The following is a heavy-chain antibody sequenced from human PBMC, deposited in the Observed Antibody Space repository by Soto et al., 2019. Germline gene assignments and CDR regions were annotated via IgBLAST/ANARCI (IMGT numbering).Heavy chain of an antibody. CDR1: GFTFSSYA. J-gene: IGHJ4*02. D-gene: IGHD3-9*01. Sequence: QVQLVESGGGVVQPGRSLRLSCAASGFTFSSYAMHWVRQAPGKGLEWVAVISYDGSNKYYADSVKGRFTISRDNSKNTLYLQMNSLRAEDTAVYYCARGRSGRYFDWLLPIDYWGQGTLVTVSS. CDR2: ISYDGSNK. CDR3: ARGRSGRYFDWLLPIDY. V-gene: IGHV3-30-3*01.